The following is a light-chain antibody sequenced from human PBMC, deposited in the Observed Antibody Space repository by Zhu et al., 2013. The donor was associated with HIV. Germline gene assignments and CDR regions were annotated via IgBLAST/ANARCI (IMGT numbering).Light chain of an antibody. CDR1: QSISSW. Sequence: DIQMTQSPSTLSASVGDRVTITCRASQSISSWSAWYQQKPGKAPKLLIYDASSLESGVPSRFSGSGSGTEFTLSINSLQPDDFATYYCQQYKTFSTFGQGTRVEI. V-gene: IGKV1-5*01. CDR3: QQYKTFST. CDR2: DAS. J-gene: IGKJ1*01.